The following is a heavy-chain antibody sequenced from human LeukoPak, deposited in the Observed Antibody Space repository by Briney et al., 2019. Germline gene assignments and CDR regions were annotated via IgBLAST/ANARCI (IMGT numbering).Heavy chain of an antibody. V-gene: IGHV3-53*01. D-gene: IGHD6-19*01. J-gene: IGHJ4*02. CDR3: AHSGGWYYFDY. CDR1: GFTVSSNY. Sequence: GESLRLSCAASGFTVSSNYMSWVRQAPGKGLEWVSVIYSGGSTYYADSVKGRFTISRDNSKNTLYLQMNSLRAEDTAVYYCAHSGGWYYFDYWGQGTLVTVSS. CDR2: IYSGGST.